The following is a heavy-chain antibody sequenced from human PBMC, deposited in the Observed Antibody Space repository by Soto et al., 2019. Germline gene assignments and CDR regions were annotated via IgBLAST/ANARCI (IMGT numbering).Heavy chain of an antibody. CDR1: GVSISTSSW. V-gene: IGHV4-4*02. CDR2: IYHSGST. CDR3: ARGWIVVTTTYFDH. Sequence: QVQLQESGPGLVKPSGTLSLTCAVSGVSISTSSWWSWVRQPPGKGLEWIGQIYHSGSTNYNPSLKSRVPISVDKSENQFSLKLSSVTAADTALYYCARGWIVVTTTYFDHWGQGTLVTVSS. D-gene: IGHD3-22*01. J-gene: IGHJ4*02.